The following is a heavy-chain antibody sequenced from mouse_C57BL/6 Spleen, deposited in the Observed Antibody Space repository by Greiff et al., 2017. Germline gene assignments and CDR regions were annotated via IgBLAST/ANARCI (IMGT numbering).Heavy chain of an antibody. J-gene: IGHJ4*01. D-gene: IGHD1-2*01. Sequence: QVQLQQSGAELVRPGASVTLSCKASGYTFTDYEMHWVKQTPVHGLEWIGAIDPETGGTAYNQKFKGKAILTADKSSSTAYMELRSLTSEDSAVYYCTRWGITSYAMDYWGQGTSVTVSS. CDR3: TRWGITSYAMDY. V-gene: IGHV1-15*01. CDR2: IDPETGGT. CDR1: GYTFTDYE.